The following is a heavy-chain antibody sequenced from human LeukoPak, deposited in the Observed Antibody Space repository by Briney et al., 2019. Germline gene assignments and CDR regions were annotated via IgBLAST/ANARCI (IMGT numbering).Heavy chain of an antibody. Sequence: ASVKVSCKASGYTFTGDYMHWVRQAPGQGLEWMGWINPNSGGTNYAQKFQGRVTMTRDTSISTAYMELSRLRSDDPAVYYCARDSGGGPTRIHWNHPFDYWGQGTLVTVSS. D-gene: IGHD1-1*01. J-gene: IGHJ4*02. CDR3: ARDSGGGPTRIHWNHPFDY. V-gene: IGHV1-2*02. CDR1: GYTFTGDY. CDR2: INPNSGGT.